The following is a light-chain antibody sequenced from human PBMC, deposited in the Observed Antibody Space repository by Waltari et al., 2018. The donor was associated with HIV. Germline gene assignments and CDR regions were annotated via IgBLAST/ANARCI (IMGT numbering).Light chain of an antibody. J-gene: IGLJ2*01. CDR3: ATWDDTLNGVI. V-gene: IGLV1-44*01. CDR1: SFHIGSNS. CDR2: STN. Sequence: SVLTQPPSASWTPGQRVTISCSAGSFHIGSNSVPWYQQLPGTAPRLLLYSTNQRPSRVPDRFSGSKSGTSASLAISGLQSEDEADYYCATWDDTLNGVIFGGGTKLTVL.